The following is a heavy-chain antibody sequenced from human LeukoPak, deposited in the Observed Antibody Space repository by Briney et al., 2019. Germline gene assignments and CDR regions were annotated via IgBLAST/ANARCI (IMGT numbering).Heavy chain of an antibody. Sequence: SETLSLTCTVSGGSMSSGGYYWSRIRQHPGKGLEWIGYIYYSGSTYYNPSLKSRVTISVDTSKNQFSLKLSSVTAADTAVYYCARDLSWYSSSWDNRFDPWGQGTLVTVSS. D-gene: IGHD6-13*01. J-gene: IGHJ5*02. CDR2: IYYSGST. CDR1: GGSMSSGGYY. V-gene: IGHV4-31*03. CDR3: ARDLSWYSSSWDNRFDP.